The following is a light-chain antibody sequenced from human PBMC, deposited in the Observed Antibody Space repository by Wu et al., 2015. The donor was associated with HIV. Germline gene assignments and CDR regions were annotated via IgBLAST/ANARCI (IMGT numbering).Light chain of an antibody. CDR1: QNIHTY. J-gene: IGKJ4*01. Sequence: DIQMTQLPSSLSASVGDRVTITCRASQNIHTYLNWYQQKPEKAPELLIYAASNVQGGVPSRFRGSGSGTDFTLTITNLQPGDFATYYCQQSYIALTFGEGTKVEVK. CDR3: QQSYIALT. V-gene: IGKV1-39*01. CDR2: AAS.